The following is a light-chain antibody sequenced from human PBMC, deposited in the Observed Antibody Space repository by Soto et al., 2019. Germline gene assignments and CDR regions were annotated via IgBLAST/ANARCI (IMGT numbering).Light chain of an antibody. Sequence: DIVLTQSPVTLSLCPGERATLSCRASQSVSGYLVWYQQKPGQAPRLLIYDASTRAAGIPARFIGSGSGTDFTLTISSLEPEDFAVYYCQQRTNWRITFGQGTRLEI. CDR3: QQRTNWRIT. CDR2: DAS. CDR1: QSVSGY. V-gene: IGKV3-11*01. J-gene: IGKJ5*01.